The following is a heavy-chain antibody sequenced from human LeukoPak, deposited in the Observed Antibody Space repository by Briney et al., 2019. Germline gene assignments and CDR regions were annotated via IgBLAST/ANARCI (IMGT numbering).Heavy chain of an antibody. V-gene: IGHV4-34*12. Sequence: SETLSLTCAVYGGSSSVYYWGWIRHPQGKGREWIGEIILSESTNYNPSLKSRVTISVDPSKNQFSLKLSSVTAADTAVYYCASGIPYCSGGSCYSWYFDYWGQGTLVTVSS. J-gene: IGHJ4*02. CDR2: IILSEST. D-gene: IGHD2-15*01. CDR1: GGSSSVYY. CDR3: ASGIPYCSGGSCYSWYFDY.